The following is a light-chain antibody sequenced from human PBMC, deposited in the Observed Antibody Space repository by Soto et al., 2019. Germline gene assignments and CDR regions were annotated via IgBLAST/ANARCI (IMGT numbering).Light chain of an antibody. CDR3: QQYGSSPPT. CDR2: GAS. CDR1: QSVSIH. J-gene: IGKJ1*01. Sequence: EIVMTQSPATLSVSPGERATLSCRASQSVSIHLAWYQQKPGQAPRLLIYGASSRATGTPDRFSGSGSGTDFTLTINRLEPEDFALYYCQQYGSSPPTFGQGTKVDIK. V-gene: IGKV3-20*01.